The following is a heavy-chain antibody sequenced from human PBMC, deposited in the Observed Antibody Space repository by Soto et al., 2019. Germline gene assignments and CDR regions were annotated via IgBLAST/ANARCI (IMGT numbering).Heavy chain of an antibody. CDR1: GGSFSGYY. CDR2: INHSGST. CDR3: ARAVAGHPYYYYMDV. Sequence: EQLQQWGAGLLKPSETLSLTCAVYGGSFSGYYWSWIRQPPGKGLEWIEEINHSGSTNYNPYLKSRVTISVDTSKNQFSLKLSSVTAADTAVYYCARAVAGHPYYYYMDVWGKGTTVTVSS. D-gene: IGHD6-19*01. V-gene: IGHV4-34*01. J-gene: IGHJ6*03.